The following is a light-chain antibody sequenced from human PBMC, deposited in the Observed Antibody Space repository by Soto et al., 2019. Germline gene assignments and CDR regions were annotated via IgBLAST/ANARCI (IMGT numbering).Light chain of an antibody. CDR3: QQLNSYPLT. V-gene: IGKV1-9*01. Sequence: DIQLTQSPSFLSASVGDRVTITCRASQGIRTYLAWYQPQPGKAPNLLVYAASTLQSVVPSRFSGSGAGTEFTLTISTLQPEDFASYYCQQLNSYPLTFGGGTKVEI. CDR2: AAS. CDR1: QGIRTY. J-gene: IGKJ4*01.